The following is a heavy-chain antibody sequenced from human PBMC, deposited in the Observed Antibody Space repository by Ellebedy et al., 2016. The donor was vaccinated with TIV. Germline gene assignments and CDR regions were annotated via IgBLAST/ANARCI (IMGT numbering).Heavy chain of an antibody. CDR2: ISYDGSNK. CDR3: AKGTGGGNRIYYYGMDV. V-gene: IGHV3-30*18. CDR1: GFTFSSYG. Sequence: GGSLTLSXAASGFTFSSYGMHWVRQAPGKGLEWVAVISYDGSNKYYADSVKGRFTISRDNSKNTLYLQMNSLRAEDTAVYYCAKGTGGGNRIYYYGMDVWGQGTTVTVSS. J-gene: IGHJ6*02. D-gene: IGHD1-14*01.